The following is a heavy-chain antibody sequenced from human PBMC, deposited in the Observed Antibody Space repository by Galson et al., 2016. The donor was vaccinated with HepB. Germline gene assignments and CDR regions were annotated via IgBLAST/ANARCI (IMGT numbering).Heavy chain of an antibody. CDR1: GDSVSNNAAA. V-gene: IGHV6-1*01. CDR2: TYYRSQWDS. D-gene: IGHD5-18*01. Sequence: CAISGDSVSNNAAAWIWIRQSPSRGLEWLGRTYYRSQWDSDYAVSVKSRITIYSDTSKNLFSLQLNSVTPEDTAVYYCARAIHLGRGMDVWGHGTTVTVSS. J-gene: IGHJ6*02. CDR3: ARAIHLGRGMDV.